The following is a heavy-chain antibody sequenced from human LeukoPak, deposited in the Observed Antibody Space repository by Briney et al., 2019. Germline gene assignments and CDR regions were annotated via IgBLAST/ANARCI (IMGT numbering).Heavy chain of an antibody. D-gene: IGHD3-22*01. CDR2: IYHSGST. J-gene: IGHJ4*02. V-gene: IGHV4-4*03. Sequence: PGTLSLTCAVSGVSMRSNWWSWVRQSPGKGLEWIGEIYHSGSTNYNPSLKSRVDIAVDQSRSQFSLKLRSVTAADTAVYYCVSNGYYSIDYWGQGTLVTVSS. CDR1: GVSMRSNW. CDR3: VSNGYYSIDY.